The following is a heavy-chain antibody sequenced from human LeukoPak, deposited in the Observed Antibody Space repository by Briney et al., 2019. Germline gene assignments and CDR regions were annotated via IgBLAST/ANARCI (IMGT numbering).Heavy chain of an antibody. CDR2: IIPIFGTA. V-gene: IGHV1-69*06. CDR1: GYTFTSYA. CDR3: ARDGNWNPSGYYYYMDV. Sequence: ASVKVSCKASGYTFTSYAISWVRQAPGQGLEWMGGIIPIFGTANYAQKFQGRVTITADKSTSTAYMELSSLRSEDTAVYYCARDGNWNPSGYYYYMDVWGKGTTVTVSS. D-gene: IGHD1-1*01. J-gene: IGHJ6*03.